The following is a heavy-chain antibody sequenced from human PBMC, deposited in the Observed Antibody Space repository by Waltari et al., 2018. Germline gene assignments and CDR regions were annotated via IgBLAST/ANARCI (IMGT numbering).Heavy chain of an antibody. CDR3: ARDQWFGFDI. Sequence: EVQLVESGGGLVQPGGSLRLSCTAPGFPLSNYWMSWVRQAPGKGLEWMANIKTDGGEEYYVDSVRGRFTISRDNAKNLLFLQMNSLRPEDTAVYYCARDQWFGFDIWGQGTMVTVSS. CDR2: IKTDGGEE. J-gene: IGHJ3*02. CDR1: GFPLSNYW. V-gene: IGHV3-7*01. D-gene: IGHD3-22*01.